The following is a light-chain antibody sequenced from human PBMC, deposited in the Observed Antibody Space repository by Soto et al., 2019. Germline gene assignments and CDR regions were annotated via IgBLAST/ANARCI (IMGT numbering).Light chain of an antibody. J-gene: IGLJ6*01. CDR1: SGYSNYK. V-gene: IGLV9-49*01. CDR2: VGTGGIVG. Sequence: QSVLTQPPSASASLGASVTLTCTLSSGYSNYKVDWYQQRPGKGPRFVMRVGTGGIVGSKGDGIPDRSSVLGSGLNRYLTIQNFLEDDESDYHCGAHHGRGSNFVWSVFVSGTQLTVL. CDR3: GAHHGRGSNFVWSV.